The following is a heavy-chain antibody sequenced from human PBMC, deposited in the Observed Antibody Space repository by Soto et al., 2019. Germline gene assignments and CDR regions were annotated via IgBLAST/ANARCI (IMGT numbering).Heavy chain of an antibody. J-gene: IGHJ4*02. V-gene: IGHV1-58*01. CDR1: GFTFTSSA. CDR3: AARIRGEWLPIYYFDY. D-gene: IGHD3-3*01. Sequence: SVKVSCKASGFTFTSSAVQWVRQARGQRLEWIGWIVVGSGNTNYAQKFQERVTITRDMSTSTAYMELSSLRSEDTAVYYCAARIRGEWLPIYYFDYWGQGTLVTVS. CDR2: IVVGSGNT.